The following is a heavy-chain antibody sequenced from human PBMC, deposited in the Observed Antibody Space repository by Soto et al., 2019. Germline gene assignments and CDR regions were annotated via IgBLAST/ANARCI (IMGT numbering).Heavy chain of an antibody. Sequence: SETLSLSFTVSGGSISGGDYYWSCIRKPPGKGLELIWTIYHSGNNYYNPSLKMRFSISLYTSKNHFSLDLTSVTAEDTAVYYCARVQLACRGGFDYWALGTLVPVYS. CDR1: GGSISGGDYY. CDR3: ARVQLACRGGFDY. CDR2: IYHSGNN. V-gene: IGHV4-30-4*01. D-gene: IGHD2-15*01. J-gene: IGHJ4*02.